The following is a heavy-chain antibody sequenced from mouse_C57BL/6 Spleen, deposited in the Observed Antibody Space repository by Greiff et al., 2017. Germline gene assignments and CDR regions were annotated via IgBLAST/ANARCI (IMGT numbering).Heavy chain of an antibody. Sequence: VQVVESGAELVKPGASVKMSCKASGYTFTSYWITWVKQRPGQGLEWIGDIYPGSGSTNYNEKFKSKATLTVDTSSSTAYMQLSSLTSEDSAVYYCASVDYYGHYYAMDYWGQGTSVTVSS. CDR1: GYTFTSYW. V-gene: IGHV1-55*01. CDR2: IYPGSGST. J-gene: IGHJ4*01. CDR3: ASVDYYGHYYAMDY. D-gene: IGHD1-2*01.